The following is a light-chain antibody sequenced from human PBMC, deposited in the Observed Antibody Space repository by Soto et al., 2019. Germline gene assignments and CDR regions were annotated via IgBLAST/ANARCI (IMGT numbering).Light chain of an antibody. CDR1: SSDVGGYDF. CDR2: DVN. CDR3: SSHAGTNDAFV. Sequence: QSALTQPPSASGSPGQSVTISCTGSSSDVGGYDFVSWYQHHPGKAPKLIIHDVNKRPSGVPDRFSGSKSGNTASLTVSGLQAEDEADYYCSSHAGTNDAFVFGTGTKLTVL. J-gene: IGLJ1*01. V-gene: IGLV2-8*01.